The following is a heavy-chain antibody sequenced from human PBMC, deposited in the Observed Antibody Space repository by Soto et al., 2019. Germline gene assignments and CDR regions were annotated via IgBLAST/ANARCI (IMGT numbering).Heavy chain of an antibody. CDR2: IKSKTDGGTA. CDR1: GFTFSNVW. CDR3: TTTLRWVFDFDY. V-gene: IGHV3-15*01. J-gene: IGHJ4*02. D-gene: IGHD4-17*01. Sequence: EVQLVESGGDLVEPGGSLRLSCAASGFTFSNVWMTWVRQAPGKGLEFIGRIKSKTDGGTADYAAPVKGRFTISRDDSKNTLYWERNSLKTEDTAVYCCTTTLRWVFDFDYWGQGTLVTVSS.